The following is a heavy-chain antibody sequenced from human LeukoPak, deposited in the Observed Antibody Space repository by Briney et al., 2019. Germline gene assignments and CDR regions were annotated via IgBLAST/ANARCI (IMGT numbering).Heavy chain of an antibody. CDR1: GGSISSSNW. J-gene: IGHJ4*02. D-gene: IGHD5-18*01. CDR2: IYHSGST. V-gene: IGHV4-4*02. Sequence: SETLSLTCAVSGGSISSSNWWSWVRQPPGKGLEWIGEIYHSGSTNYNPSLKSRVTISVDKSKNQFSLKLSSVTAADTAVYYCAREGAGYSYSYYFDYWGQGTLVTVSS. CDR3: AREGAGYSYSYYFDY.